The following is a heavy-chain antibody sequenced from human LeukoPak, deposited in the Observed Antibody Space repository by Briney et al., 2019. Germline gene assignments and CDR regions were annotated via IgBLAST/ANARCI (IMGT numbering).Heavy chain of an antibody. CDR2: ISYDGGNK. D-gene: IGHD4-17*01. J-gene: IGHJ3*02. CDR1: GFTFSSYG. V-gene: IGHV3-30*18. Sequence: GGSLRLSCAASGFTFSSYGIHWVRQAPGKGLERVAVISYDGGNKYYVDSVKGRFTISRDNSKNTLNLQMNSLRAEDTAVYYCAKMRTPTAHSGDAFDIWGQGTMVTVSS. CDR3: AKMRTPTAHSGDAFDI.